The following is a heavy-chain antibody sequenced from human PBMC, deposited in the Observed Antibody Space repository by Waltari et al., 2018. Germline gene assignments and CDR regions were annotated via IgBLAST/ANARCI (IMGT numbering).Heavy chain of an antibody. CDR2: INPSSVGK. J-gene: IGHJ5*02. CDR3: ARVVTTVTTGGVAP. V-gene: IGHV1-2*06. CDR1: GYTFTGYY. Sequence: VQLVQSGAEVKQPGASVKVSCKASGYTFTGYYMHWVRQAPGQGLEWMGRINPSSVGKNYASKFQGRGTRTRDTSISTAYMELSRLRSDDTAGYYCARVVTTVTTGGVAPWGQGTLVTVSS. D-gene: IGHD4-17*01.